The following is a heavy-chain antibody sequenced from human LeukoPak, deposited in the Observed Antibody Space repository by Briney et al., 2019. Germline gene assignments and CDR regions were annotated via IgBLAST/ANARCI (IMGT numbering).Heavy chain of an antibody. CDR3: ARVGPYVGGEYDASDV. V-gene: IGHV4-59*01. CDR2: INHSGST. Sequence: SETLSLTCIVFGDSIRDYNWSWIRQPPGKGLEWIGYINHSGSTNSNPALKSRVTIAVDKSKNKFSLNLRSVTAADTAIYYCARVGPYVGGEYDASDVWGQGTMVIVSS. D-gene: IGHD4-23*01. CDR1: GDSIRDYN. J-gene: IGHJ3*01.